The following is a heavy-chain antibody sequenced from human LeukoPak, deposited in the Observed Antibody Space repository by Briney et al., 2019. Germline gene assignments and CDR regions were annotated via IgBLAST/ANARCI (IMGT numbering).Heavy chain of an antibody. J-gene: IGHJ4*02. D-gene: IGHD3-22*01. Sequence: SVKVSCKASGGTFSSYAISWVRQAPGQGLEWMGRIIPIFGTANYAQKFQGRVTITTDESASTAYMELSSLRSEDTAVYYCARDTYYYDSSGYYYVDYWGQGTLVTVSS. CDR3: ARDTYYYDSSGYYYVDY. CDR1: GGTFSSYA. CDR2: IIPIFGTA. V-gene: IGHV1-69*05.